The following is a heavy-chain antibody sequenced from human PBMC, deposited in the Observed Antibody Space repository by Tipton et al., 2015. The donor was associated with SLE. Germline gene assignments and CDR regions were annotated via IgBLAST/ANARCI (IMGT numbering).Heavy chain of an antibody. D-gene: IGHD6-19*01. CDR1: AFRFSSYW. CDR3: ASGTWSGSGC. J-gene: IGHJ4*02. V-gene: IGHV3-7*01. CDR2: IKEDGSEK. Sequence: SLRLSCAAPAFRFSSYWMNWVRQGPGKGLEWVTSIKEDGSEKYYVDSVKGRFTISRDNAKNSLYLQMNSLRAEDTAVYYCASGTWSGSGCWGQGTLVTVSS.